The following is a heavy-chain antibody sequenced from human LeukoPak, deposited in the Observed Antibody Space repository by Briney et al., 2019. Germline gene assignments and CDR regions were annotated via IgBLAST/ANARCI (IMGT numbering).Heavy chain of an antibody. CDR1: GFTFSSYA. Sequence: GGSLRLSCAASGFTFSSYAMSWVRQAPGKGLEWVSAISGSGGSTYYADSVKGRFTISRDNSKNTLYLQMNSLRAEDTAVYYCAKAPASRWLQLSYYFDYWGQGILVTVSS. CDR3: AKAPASRWLQLSYYFDY. D-gene: IGHD5-24*01. V-gene: IGHV3-23*01. J-gene: IGHJ4*02. CDR2: ISGSGGST.